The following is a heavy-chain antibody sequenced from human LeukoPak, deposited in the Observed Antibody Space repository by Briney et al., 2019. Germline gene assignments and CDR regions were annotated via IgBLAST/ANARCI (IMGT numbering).Heavy chain of an antibody. D-gene: IGHD5-12*01. V-gene: IGHV3-30*03. J-gene: IGHJ4*02. Sequence: GRSLRLSCAASGFTFSSYGMHWVRQAPGKGLEWVAVISYDGSNKYYVDSVKGRFTISRDNSKNTLYLQMNSLRAEDTAVYYCAVGEYRGYEFQSAPMPPFGYWGQGTLVTVSS. CDR2: ISYDGSNK. CDR3: AVGEYRGYEFQSAPMPPFGY. CDR1: GFTFSSYG.